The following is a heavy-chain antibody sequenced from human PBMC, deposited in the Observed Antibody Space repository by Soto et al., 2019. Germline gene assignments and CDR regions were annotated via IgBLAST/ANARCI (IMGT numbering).Heavy chain of an antibody. CDR3: ARYIILGSVVVVAATHNWFDP. Sequence: PSETLSLTCTVSGGSISSSSYYWGWIRQPPGKGLEWIGSIYYSGSTYYNPSLKSRVTISVDTSKNQFSLKLSSVTAADTAVYYCARYIILGSVVVVAATHNWFDPWGQGTLVTVSS. D-gene: IGHD2-15*01. CDR2: IYYSGST. CDR1: GGSISSSSYY. J-gene: IGHJ5*02. V-gene: IGHV4-39*01.